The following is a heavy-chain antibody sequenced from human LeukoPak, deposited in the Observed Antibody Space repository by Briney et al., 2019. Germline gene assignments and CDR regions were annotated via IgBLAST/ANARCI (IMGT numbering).Heavy chain of an antibody. CDR2: ITTKANRYAT. CDR3: TTYKSGHY. D-gene: IGHD3-3*01. CDR1: GFTFSSYS. J-gene: IGHJ4*02. V-gene: IGHV3-73*01. Sequence: GGSLRLSCAASGFTFSSYSMNWVRQASGKGLEWVGRITTKANRYATAYAASLKGRFTISRHDSKNTAYLQINSLRTEDTAVYYCTTYKSGHYWGQGTLVTVSS.